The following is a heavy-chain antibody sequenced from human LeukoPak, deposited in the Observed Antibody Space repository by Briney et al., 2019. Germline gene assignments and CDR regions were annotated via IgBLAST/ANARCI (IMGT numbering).Heavy chain of an antibody. CDR3: ARCRGVTTDLDY. Sequence: GESLKISCKVSGYIFTTYWIGWVRQMPGKGLEWMGIIYPGDSDTTYSPSFQGQVTISVDKSISTAYLQWRSLKASDTAMYYCARCRGVTTDLDYWGQGTLVTVSS. CDR2: IYPGDSDT. V-gene: IGHV5-51*01. D-gene: IGHD3-10*01. CDR1: GYIFTTYW. J-gene: IGHJ4*02.